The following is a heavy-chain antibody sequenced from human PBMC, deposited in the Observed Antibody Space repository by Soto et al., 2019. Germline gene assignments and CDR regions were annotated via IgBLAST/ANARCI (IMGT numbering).Heavy chain of an antibody. D-gene: IGHD3-22*01. Sequence: GGSLRLSCAASGFTFSSYSMNWVRQAPGKGLEWVSSISSSSSYIYYADSVKGRFTISRDSAKNSLYLQMNSLRAEDTAVYYCASPLPHYYDSSGYYPGYWGQGTLVTVSS. J-gene: IGHJ4*02. CDR3: ASPLPHYYDSSGYYPGY. V-gene: IGHV3-21*01. CDR2: ISSSSSYI. CDR1: GFTFSSYS.